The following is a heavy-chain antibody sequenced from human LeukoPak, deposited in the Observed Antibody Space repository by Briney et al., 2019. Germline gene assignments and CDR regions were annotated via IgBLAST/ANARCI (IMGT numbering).Heavy chain of an antibody. Sequence: PSETLSLTCTVSGGSISSYYWSWIRQPPGKGLEWIGYIYYSGSTNYNPSLKSRVTISVDTSKNQFSLKLSSVTAADTAVYYCARGERVSNDAFDIWGQGTMVTVSS. CDR2: IYYSGST. CDR1: GGSISSYY. J-gene: IGHJ3*02. CDR3: ARGERVSNDAFDI. V-gene: IGHV4-59*01. D-gene: IGHD2-8*01.